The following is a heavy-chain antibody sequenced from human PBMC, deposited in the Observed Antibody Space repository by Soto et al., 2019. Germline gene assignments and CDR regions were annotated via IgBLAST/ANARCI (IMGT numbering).Heavy chain of an antibody. Sequence: QVQLQESGPGQVKASQTLSLTCTVSGVSMSSGGYYWSWIGQHPGKGLEWLGYIYYSGSTYYNPSLKSRVIISVDTSKNQFSLKLSSVTAADTAVYYCASSFYGAGSYCLDYWGQGTLVTVSS. J-gene: IGHJ4*02. CDR1: GVSMSSGGYY. D-gene: IGHD3-10*01. V-gene: IGHV4-31*03. CDR3: ASSFYGAGSYCLDY. CDR2: IYYSGST.